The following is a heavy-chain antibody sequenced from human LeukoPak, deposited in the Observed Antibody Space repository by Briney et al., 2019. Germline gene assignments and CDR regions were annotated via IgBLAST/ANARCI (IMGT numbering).Heavy chain of an antibody. Sequence: GGSLRLSCAASGFTFSSYGMHWVRQAPGKGLEWVAVISYDGSNKYYADSVKGRFTISRDNSKNTLYLQMNSLRAEDTAVYYCANGKNYGDYEQPFDYWGQGTLVTVSS. D-gene: IGHD4-17*01. CDR2: ISYDGSNK. J-gene: IGHJ4*02. V-gene: IGHV3-30*18. CDR3: ANGKNYGDYEQPFDY. CDR1: GFTFSSYG.